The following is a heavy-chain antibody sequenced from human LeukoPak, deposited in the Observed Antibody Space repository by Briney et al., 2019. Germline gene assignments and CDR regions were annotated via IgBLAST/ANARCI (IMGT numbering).Heavy chain of an antibody. CDR2: VISDGSST. J-gene: IGHJ4*02. CDR1: GFTFSGYW. D-gene: IGHD3-22*01. CDR3: ARDRGGSGYF. V-gene: IGHV3-74*01. Sequence: GGSLRLSCTASGFTFSGYWIHWVRQVPGKWLEWVARVISDGSSTSYADFVKGRFIISSDSAKNTVYLQMDSLRAEDTAVYYCARDRGGSGYFWGQGTLVTVSS.